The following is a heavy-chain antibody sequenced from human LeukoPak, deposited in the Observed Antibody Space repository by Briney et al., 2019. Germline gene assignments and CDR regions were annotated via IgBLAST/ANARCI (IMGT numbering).Heavy chain of an antibody. CDR3: AREITVTRPFDY. V-gene: IGHV4-4*07. D-gene: IGHD4-17*01. CDR1: NGSISIYY. J-gene: IGHJ4*02. Sequence: SETLSLTCTVPNGSISIYYWSWVRQPAGKGLEWIGRISASGSTNYNPSLKSRVTMSLDTSKNQFSLKLSSVTAADTAVYYCAREITVTRPFDYWGPGTLVTVSS. CDR2: ISASGST.